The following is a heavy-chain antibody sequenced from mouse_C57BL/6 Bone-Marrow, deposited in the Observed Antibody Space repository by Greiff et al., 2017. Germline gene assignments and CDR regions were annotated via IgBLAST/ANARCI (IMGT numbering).Heavy chain of an antibody. V-gene: IGHV1-42*01. CDR1: GYSFTGYY. Sequence: VQLKQSGPELVKPGASVKISCKASGYSFTGYYMNWVKQSPEKSLEWIGEINPSTGGTTYNQKFKAKATLTVDKSSSTAYMQLKSLTSEDSAVYYCARSGYDYDDYAMDYWDQGTSVTVSS. CDR2: INPSTGGT. J-gene: IGHJ4*01. D-gene: IGHD2-4*01. CDR3: ARSGYDYDDYAMDY.